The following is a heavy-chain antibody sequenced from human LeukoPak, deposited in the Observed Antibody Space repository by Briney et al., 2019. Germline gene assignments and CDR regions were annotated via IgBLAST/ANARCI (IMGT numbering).Heavy chain of an antibody. CDR3: ARVARSSYGDYVFQYYFDY. J-gene: IGHJ4*02. CDR2: IKSKTDGGTT. CDR1: GFTFSNAW. Sequence: GGSLRLSCAASGFTFSNAWMNWVRQAPGKGLEWVGRIKSKTDGGTTDYAAPVKGRFTISRDDSKNTLYLQMNSLKTEDTAVYYCARVARSSYGDYVFQYYFDYWGQGTLVTVSS. V-gene: IGHV3-15*07. D-gene: IGHD4-17*01.